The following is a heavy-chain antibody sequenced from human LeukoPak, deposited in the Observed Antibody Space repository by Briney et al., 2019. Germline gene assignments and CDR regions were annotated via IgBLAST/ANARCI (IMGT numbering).Heavy chain of an antibody. CDR3: AKSNGVDRNGYNSDYFDY. D-gene: IGHD5-24*01. CDR2: ISSSGSTT. J-gene: IGHJ4*02. Sequence: PGGSLRLSCAASGFTFSDYYMSWIRQAPGKGLEWVSYISSSGSTTYYADSVKGRFTISRDNSKNMLYLQMNSLRAEDTAVYYCAKSNGVDRNGYNSDYFDYWGQGTLVTVSS. CDR1: GFTFSDYY. V-gene: IGHV3-11*01.